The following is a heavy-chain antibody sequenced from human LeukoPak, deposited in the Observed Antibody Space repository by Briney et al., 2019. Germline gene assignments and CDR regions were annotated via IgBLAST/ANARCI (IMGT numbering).Heavy chain of an antibody. D-gene: IGHD3-3*01. J-gene: IGHJ4*02. CDR3: ASITPEWLSIANFDY. V-gene: IGHV4-39*01. Sequence: PSETLSLTCTVSGGSISSSSYYWGWIRQPPGKGLEWIGSIYYSGSTYYNPSLKSRVTISVDTSKNQFSLKLSSVTAADTAVYYCASITPEWLSIANFDYWGQGTQVTVSS. CDR2: IYYSGST. CDR1: GGSISSSSYY.